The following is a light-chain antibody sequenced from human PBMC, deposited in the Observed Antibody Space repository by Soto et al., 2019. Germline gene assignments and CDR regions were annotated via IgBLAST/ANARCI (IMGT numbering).Light chain of an antibody. CDR1: SGHSSYA. CDR3: QTWGTGPSV. J-gene: IGLJ3*02. CDR2: LNSDGSH. V-gene: IGLV4-69*01. Sequence: QLVLTQSPSASASLGASVKLTCTLSSGHSSYAIAWHQQQPEKGPRYLMKLNSDGSHSKGDGIPDRFSGSSSGAERYLTISSLQSEDVADYYCQTWGTGPSVFGGGTKLTVL.